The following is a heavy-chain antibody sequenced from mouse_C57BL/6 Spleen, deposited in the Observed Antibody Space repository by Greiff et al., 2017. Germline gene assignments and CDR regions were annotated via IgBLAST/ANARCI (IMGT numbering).Heavy chain of an antibody. J-gene: IGHJ2*01. D-gene: IGHD2-3*01. V-gene: IGHV1-81*01. Sequence: QVQLQQSGAELARPGASVKLSCKASGYTFTSYGISWVKQRTGQGLEWIGEIYPRSGNTYYNEKFKGKATLTADKSSSKAYMELRSLTSEDAAVYFGERRGGGYYEGDYWGQGTTLTVSS. CDR3: ERRGGGYYEGDY. CDR2: IYPRSGNT. CDR1: GYTFTSYG.